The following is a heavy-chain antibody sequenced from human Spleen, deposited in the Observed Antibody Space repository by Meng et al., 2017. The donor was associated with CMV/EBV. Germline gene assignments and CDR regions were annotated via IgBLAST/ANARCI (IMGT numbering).Heavy chain of an antibody. V-gene: IGHV4-34*01. CDR1: GGAFRGYY. CDR2: INHSGST. CDR3: ARGPDYGAVGWFDP. Sequence: GQVQALGGGLLKASENLSRTCAVYGGAFRGYYWSWIRQPPGKGLEWIGEINHSGSTNYNPSLKSRVTISVDTSKNQFSLKLSSVTAADTAVYYCARGPDYGAVGWFDPWGQGTLVTVSS. J-gene: IGHJ5*02. D-gene: IGHD4-17*01.